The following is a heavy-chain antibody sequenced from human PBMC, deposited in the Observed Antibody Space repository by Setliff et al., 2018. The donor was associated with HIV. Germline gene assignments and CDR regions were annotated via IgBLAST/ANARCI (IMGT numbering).Heavy chain of an antibody. Sequence: GGSLRLSCAASGFTFSSYSMNWVRQAPGKGLEWVSYISSSSSTIYYADSVKGRFTISRDNAKNSLYLQMNSLRAEDTAVYYCARDFRRYFDYYYYGMDVWGQGTTVTVSS. D-gene: IGHD3-9*01. V-gene: IGHV3-48*04. J-gene: IGHJ6*02. CDR2: ISSSSSTI. CDR3: ARDFRRYFDYYYYGMDV. CDR1: GFTFSSYS.